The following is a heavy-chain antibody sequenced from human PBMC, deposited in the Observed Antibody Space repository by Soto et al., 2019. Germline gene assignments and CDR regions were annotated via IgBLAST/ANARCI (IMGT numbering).Heavy chain of an antibody. J-gene: IGHJ6*03. D-gene: IGHD3-3*01. CDR1: GFTFSDYS. V-gene: IGHV3-21*01. CDR2: ISRSSSYI. Sequence: EVQLVESGGGLVKPGGSLRLSCAASGFTFSDYSMNWVRQVPGKGLEWVSSISRSSSYIHYADSLKGRFTISRDNAKDSLYLQLNSLRAEDTAIYHCARSLRFLEWLSRHHFYYMDVWGKGTTVTVSS. CDR3: ARSLRFLEWLSRHHFYYMDV.